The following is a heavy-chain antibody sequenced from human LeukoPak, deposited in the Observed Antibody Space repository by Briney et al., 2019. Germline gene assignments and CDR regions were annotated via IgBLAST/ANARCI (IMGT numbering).Heavy chain of an antibody. V-gene: IGHV1-2*02. CDR1: GYTFTSYG. Sequence: ASVKVSSKASGYTFTSYGISWVRQAPGQGLEWMGWINPNSGGTNSAQKFQGRVTMTRDTSISTAYMELSRLTSDDTAVYYCARHPYSGSYHFDYWGQGTLVTVSS. D-gene: IGHD1-26*01. J-gene: IGHJ4*02. CDR2: INPNSGGT. CDR3: ARHPYSGSYHFDY.